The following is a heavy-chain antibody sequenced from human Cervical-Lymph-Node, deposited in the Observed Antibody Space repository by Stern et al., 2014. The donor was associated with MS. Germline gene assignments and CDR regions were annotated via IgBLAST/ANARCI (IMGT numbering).Heavy chain of an antibody. CDR1: GDSVSTGNYF. V-gene: IGHV4-61*02. CDR2: IYSRGRT. CDR3: AAVLMDQYEYGEVDY. Sequence: QVQLMQSGPGLLKPSQTLSLSCTVSGDSVSTGNYFWSWIRQPAGKGLAWIGRIYSRGRTNYHPSLRGRAALAVDASNNQFSRRLASVTAADTAVYYCAAVLMDQYEYGEVDYWGPGTRVSVSS. J-gene: IGHJ4*02. D-gene: IGHD3-10*01.